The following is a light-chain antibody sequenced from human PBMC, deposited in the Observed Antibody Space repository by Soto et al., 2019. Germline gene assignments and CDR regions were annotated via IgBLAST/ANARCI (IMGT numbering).Light chain of an antibody. CDR1: TSNIGSNT. V-gene: IGLV1-44*01. CDR3: AAWDDSLSVSV. CDR2: TST. Sequence: QSALAQPPSASGTPGQRVTISCSGSTSNIGSNTVNWYQHLPGTAPKLLIYTSTQRPSAVPDLFSASKSGTSASLAISGLRSDDEADYYCAAWDDSLSVSVFGNGTKVTV. J-gene: IGLJ1*01.